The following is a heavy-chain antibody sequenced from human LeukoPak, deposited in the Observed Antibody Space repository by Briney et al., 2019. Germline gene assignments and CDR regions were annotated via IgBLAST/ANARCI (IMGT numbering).Heavy chain of an antibody. V-gene: IGHV3-15*01. D-gene: IGHD3-3*01. Sequence: GGSLRLSCAASGFTFSNAWMSWVRQAPGKGLKWVGRIYSKTDGGTTDYAAPVKGRFTISRDDSKNTLYLQMNSLRAEDTAVYYCARESEIRFLEWLFVFDYWGEGTLVTVSS. J-gene: IGHJ4*02. CDR3: ARESEIRFLEWLFVFDY. CDR1: GFTFSNAW. CDR2: IYSKTDGGTT.